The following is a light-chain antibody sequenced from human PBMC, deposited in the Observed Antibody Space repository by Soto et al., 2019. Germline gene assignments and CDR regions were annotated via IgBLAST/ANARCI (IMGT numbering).Light chain of an antibody. CDR1: QSISDW. Sequence: DIQMTQSPSTLSASVRDRVTITCRASQSISDWLAWYQQRPGKAPRLRIYKASNLESGVPSRFSGSGSGTEFTFIITRLQPDDSATYGCQKDKSYPRTLGQGPKV. J-gene: IGKJ1*01. V-gene: IGKV1-5*03. CDR3: QKDKSYPRT. CDR2: KAS.